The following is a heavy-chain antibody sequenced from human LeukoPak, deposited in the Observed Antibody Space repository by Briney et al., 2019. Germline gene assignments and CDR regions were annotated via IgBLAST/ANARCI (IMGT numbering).Heavy chain of an antibody. J-gene: IGHJ3*02. CDR3: AKDSSCYLGALDAFDI. D-gene: IGHD3-22*01. V-gene: IGHV3-9*01. CDR1: GFTFDDYA. Sequence: GRSLRLSCAASGFTFDDYAMHWVRQAPGKGLEWVSGTSWNSGSIGYADSVKGRFTISRDNAKNSLYLQMNSLRAEDTALYYCAKDSSCYLGALDAFDIWGQGTMVTVSS. CDR2: TSWNSGSI.